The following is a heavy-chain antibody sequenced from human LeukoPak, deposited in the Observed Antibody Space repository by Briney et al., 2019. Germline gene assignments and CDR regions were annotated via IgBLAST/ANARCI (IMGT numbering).Heavy chain of an antibody. Sequence: GGSLRLSCAASGFTFSGYAMSWVRQAPGKGLEWVSTITGSGGTTYYADSVKGRFTISRGNSKNTLYLQMNSLRVEDTAVYYCAKGRGYCSDGNCYSGFDYWGQGTLVTVSS. J-gene: IGHJ4*02. CDR2: ITGSGGTT. V-gene: IGHV3-23*01. CDR3: AKGRGYCSDGNCYSGFDY. D-gene: IGHD2-15*01. CDR1: GFTFSGYA.